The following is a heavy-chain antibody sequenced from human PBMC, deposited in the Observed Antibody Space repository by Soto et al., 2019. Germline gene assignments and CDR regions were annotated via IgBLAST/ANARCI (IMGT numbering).Heavy chain of an antibody. CDR1: GYSFSDYH. V-gene: IGHV1-2*04. Sequence: ASVKVSCKASGYSFSDYHIHWVRQAPGQGLEWLGRINPKSGGTSSAQKFQGWVTMTRDTSISTAYMELTRLRSDDTAVYFCARGHSTDCSNGVCSFYYNHEMDVWGQGTTVTVSS. J-gene: IGHJ6*02. CDR3: ARGHSTDCSNGVCSFYYNHEMDV. D-gene: IGHD2-8*01. CDR2: INPKSGGT.